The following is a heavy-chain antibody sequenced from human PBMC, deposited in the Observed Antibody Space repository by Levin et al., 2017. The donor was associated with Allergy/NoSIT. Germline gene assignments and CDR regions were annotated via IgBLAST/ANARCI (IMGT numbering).Heavy chain of an antibody. CDR3: TRQDNDWLLPGAFDI. D-gene: IGHD3-9*01. CDR1: GFTFSGSA. V-gene: IGHV3-73*01. CDR2: IRSKANSYAT. J-gene: IGHJ3*02. Sequence: ESLKISCAASGFTFSGSAMHWVRQASGKGLEWVGRIRSKANSYATAYAASVKGRFTISRDDSKNTAYLQMNSLKTEDTAVYYCTRQDNDWLLPGAFDIWGQGTMVTVSS.